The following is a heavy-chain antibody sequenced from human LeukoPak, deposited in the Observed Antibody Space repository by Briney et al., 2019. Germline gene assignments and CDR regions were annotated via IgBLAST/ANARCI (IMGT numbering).Heavy chain of an antibody. CDR2: NYYSGST. D-gene: IGHD3-3*01. J-gene: IGHJ3*02. CDR3: ARGGDFWSGYSKSDAFDI. V-gene: IGHV4-39*07. Sequence: SETLSLTCTVSGGSISSSSYYWGWIRQPPGKGLEWIGSNYYSGSTYYNPSLKSRVTISVDTSKNQFSLKLSSVTAADTAVYYCARGGDFWSGYSKSDAFDIWGQGTMVTVSS. CDR1: GGSISSSSYY.